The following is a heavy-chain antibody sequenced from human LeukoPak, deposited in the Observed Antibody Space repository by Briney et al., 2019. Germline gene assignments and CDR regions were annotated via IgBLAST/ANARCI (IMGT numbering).Heavy chain of an antibody. CDR3: AKGRRDGYNYPFFDS. D-gene: IGHD5-24*01. Sequence: GGSLRLSCAASGFTFSSYWLSWVRQPPGKGLEWVANIQQDGSEKNYVDSVKGRFTISRDNGKNSLYLQMNSLSADDTAIYFCAKGRRDGYNYPFFDSWGQGAWVVVSS. CDR2: IQQDGSEK. CDR1: GFTFSSYW. J-gene: IGHJ4*02. V-gene: IGHV3-7*03.